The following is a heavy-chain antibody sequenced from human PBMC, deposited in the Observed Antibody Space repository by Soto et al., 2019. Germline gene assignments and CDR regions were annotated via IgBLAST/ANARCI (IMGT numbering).Heavy chain of an antibody. D-gene: IGHD3-3*02. Sequence: QVRLVQSGAEIKKPGSSMKVSCKASGGTFSNSAISWVRQAPGQGLEWVGGIIPVFRTPDYAQKFQGRVTITADESTSTAYMELCSLRSEDTAVYYCARDKHRPELGGNYYYAVDVRGQGTTVTVSS. V-gene: IGHV1-69*12. J-gene: IGHJ6*02. CDR1: GGTFSNSA. CDR2: IIPVFRTP. CDR3: ARDKHRPELGGNYYYAVDV.